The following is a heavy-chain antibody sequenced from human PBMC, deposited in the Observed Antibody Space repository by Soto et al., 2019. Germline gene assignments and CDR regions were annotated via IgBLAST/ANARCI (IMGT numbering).Heavy chain of an antibody. CDR2: IYYSGST. D-gene: IGHD3-10*01. CDR3: ARGTDVLLSPYFDY. Sequence: PSETLSLTCSVSGVSISSGGYYWSWIRQHPGKGLEWIGYIYYSGSTYYNPSLKSRVTISVDTSKNQFSLKLSSVTAADTAVYYCARGTDVLLSPYFDYWGQGTLVTVSS. V-gene: IGHV4-31*03. J-gene: IGHJ4*02. CDR1: GVSISSGGYY.